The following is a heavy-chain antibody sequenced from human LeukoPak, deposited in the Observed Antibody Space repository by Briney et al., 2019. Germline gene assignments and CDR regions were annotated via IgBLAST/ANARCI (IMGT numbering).Heavy chain of an antibody. J-gene: IGHJ4*02. CDR2: LRNTADRSTA. CDR1: GLTLSDHY. V-gene: IGHV3-72*01. Sequence: GGSLRLSCAASGLTLSDHYMDWVRQAPGKGLEWVGRLRNTADRSTAEYAASVKGRFTISRDDSKNSLYLQMNSLRTEDTAVYYCTTDPSQLERRRVDDYWGQGTLVTVSS. D-gene: IGHD1-1*01. CDR3: TTDPSQLERRRVDDY.